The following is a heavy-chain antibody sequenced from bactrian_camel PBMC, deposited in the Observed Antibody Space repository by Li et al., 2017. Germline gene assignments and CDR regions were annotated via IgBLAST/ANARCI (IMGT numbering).Heavy chain of an antibody. J-gene: IGHJ4*01. CDR2: IYKPDGTT. D-gene: IGHD4*01. V-gene: IGHV3S25*01. Sequence: WQLVESGGGSVQAGGSLTLSCVASGYTSRDNCLAWFRQAPGEERKKVAGIYKPDGTTYYIDPVEGRFTISQNKAENTVFLQMNNLKPEDTAMYYCAADTFRDRLPARTATMCRPTAQGQGTQVTVS. CDR1: GYTSRDNC.